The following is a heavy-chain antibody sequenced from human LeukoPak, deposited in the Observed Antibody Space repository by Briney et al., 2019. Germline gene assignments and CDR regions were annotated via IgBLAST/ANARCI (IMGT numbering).Heavy chain of an antibody. Sequence: SETLSLTCAVYGGSFSGYYWSWIRQPPGKGLEWIGEINHSGSTNYNPSLTSRVTISVDTSKNQFSLKLSSVTAADTAVYYCARHLTLRQWLVRKTFDYWGQGTLVTVSS. D-gene: IGHD6-19*01. CDR1: GGSFSGYY. V-gene: IGHV4-34*01. J-gene: IGHJ4*02. CDR2: INHSGST. CDR3: ARHLTLRQWLVRKTFDY.